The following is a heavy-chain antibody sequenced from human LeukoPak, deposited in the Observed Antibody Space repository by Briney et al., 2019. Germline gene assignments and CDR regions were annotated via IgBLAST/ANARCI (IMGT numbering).Heavy chain of an antibody. CDR3: ARNDYNFDY. V-gene: IGHV3-48*03. D-gene: IGHD3-16*01. CDR1: GFTFSSYE. CDR2: ISSSGDAI. Sequence: PGGSLRLSCAASGFTFSSYEMNWVRQAPGKGLEWVSYISSSGDAIYYADSVEGRFAISRDDAKNSLYLQMNSLRAEDTAVYYCARNDYNFDYWGQGTLVTVSS. J-gene: IGHJ4*02.